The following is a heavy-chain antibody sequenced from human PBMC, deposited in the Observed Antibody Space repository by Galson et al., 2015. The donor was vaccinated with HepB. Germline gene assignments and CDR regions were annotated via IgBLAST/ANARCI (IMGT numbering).Heavy chain of an antibody. V-gene: IGHV4-59*01. D-gene: IGHD1-26*01. CDR1: GGSISSYY. Sequence: SESLSLTCTVSGGSISSYYWSWIRQPPGKGLEWIGYIYYSGSTNYNPSLKSRVTISVDTSKNQFSLKLSSVTAADTAVYYCAGGGAGFDYWGQGTLVTVSS. J-gene: IGHJ4*02. CDR2: IYYSGST. CDR3: AGGGAGFDY.